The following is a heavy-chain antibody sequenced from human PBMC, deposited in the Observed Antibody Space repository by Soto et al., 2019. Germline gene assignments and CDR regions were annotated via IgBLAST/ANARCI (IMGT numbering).Heavy chain of an antibody. J-gene: IGHJ4*02. CDR3: ARPYGGNVGRAIY. V-gene: IGHV5-51*01. CDR2: IYPGDSDT. CDR1: GYTFSNFW. D-gene: IGHD2-15*01. Sequence: LGESLKISCKGSGYTFSNFWIGWVRQMPGKGLEWMGIIYPGDSDTRYSPSFQGQVTISADKSISTAYLQWSSLKASDTAMYYCARPYGGNVGRAIYWGQGTLVTVS.